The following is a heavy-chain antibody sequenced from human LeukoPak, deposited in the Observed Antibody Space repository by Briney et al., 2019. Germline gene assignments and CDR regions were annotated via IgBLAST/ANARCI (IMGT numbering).Heavy chain of an antibody. D-gene: IGHD5-18*01. Sequence: GGSLRLSCAASGLTFSSHWMHWVRQAPGKGLVWVSRINSDGSSTSYADSVKGRFTISRDNAKNTLYLQMNSLRAEDTAVYYCARGGGYSYVAPDYWGQGTLVTVSS. CDR1: GLTFSSHW. V-gene: IGHV3-74*01. CDR2: INSDGSST. J-gene: IGHJ4*02. CDR3: ARGGGYSYVAPDY.